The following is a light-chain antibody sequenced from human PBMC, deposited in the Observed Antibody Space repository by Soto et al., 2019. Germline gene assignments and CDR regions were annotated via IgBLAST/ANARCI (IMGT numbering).Light chain of an antibody. J-gene: IGLJ1*01. V-gene: IGLV2-14*01. Sequence: QSALTQPASVSGSPGHSITISCTGTSSDVGGYTYVSWYQQHPGKAPKLMIYDVSYRPSGVSNRFSGSKSGNTASLTISGLQAEDEADYYCCSSTSSNTYVFGTGTKLTVL. CDR3: CSSTSSNTYV. CDR2: DVS. CDR1: SSDVGGYTY.